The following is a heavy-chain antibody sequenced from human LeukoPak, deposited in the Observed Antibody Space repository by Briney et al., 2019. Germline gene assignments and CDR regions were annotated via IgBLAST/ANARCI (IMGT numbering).Heavy chain of an antibody. CDR1: GGSISSYY. CDR2: IYYSGST. Sequence: PSETLSLTCTVSGGSISSYYWSWIRQPPGKGLEWIGYIYYSGSTNYNPSLKSRVTISVDTSKNRFSLKLSSVTAADTAVYYCARVGSSGWYRGVDYWGQGTLVTVSS. V-gene: IGHV4-59*01. D-gene: IGHD6-19*01. J-gene: IGHJ4*02. CDR3: ARVGSSGWYRGVDY.